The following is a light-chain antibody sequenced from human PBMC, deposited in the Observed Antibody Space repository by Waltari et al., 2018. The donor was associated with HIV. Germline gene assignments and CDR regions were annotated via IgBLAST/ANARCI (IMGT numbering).Light chain of an antibody. CDR2: KNF. CDR1: SSNIENDN. V-gene: IGLV1-47*01. CDR3: VGWDSSLSAYV. Sequence: SFLTQPPSASGTPGPTVTISCSGSSSNIENDNVYWYQQLPGMTPKLLIYKNFLRPSGVPDRFAASKSGTSASLTISGLRSADEADYYCVGWDSSLSAYVFGAGTKVAVL. J-gene: IGLJ1*01.